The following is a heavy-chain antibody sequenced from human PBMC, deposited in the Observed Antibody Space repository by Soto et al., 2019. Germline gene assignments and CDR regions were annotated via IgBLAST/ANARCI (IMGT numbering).Heavy chain of an antibody. CDR3: ARTVLGPDLLADSFVDYYYYMDV. CDR1: GGSISHFY. J-gene: IGHJ6*03. D-gene: IGHD3-9*01. Sequence: SETLSLTCTVSGGSISHFYWSWILQPPGKGLEWIGYVYYTGSTSYNPSLKRRVTFSADSSRGQFSLRLNSVTAADTAVYYCARTVLGPDLLADSFVDYYYYMDVWGQGTTVTVSS. CDR2: VYYTGST. V-gene: IGHV4-59*08.